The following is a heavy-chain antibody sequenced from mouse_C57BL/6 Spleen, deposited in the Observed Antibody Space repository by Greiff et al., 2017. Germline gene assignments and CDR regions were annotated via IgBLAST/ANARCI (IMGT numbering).Heavy chain of an antibody. CDR2: IYPGDGDT. Sequence: VQLQQSGAELVKPGASVTISCKASGYAFSSYWMNWVKQRPGKGLEWIGQIYPGDGDTNYNGKFKGKATLTADKSSSTAYMQLSSLTSEDSAVYFCARGGDYGSNYFDDWGQGTTLTVSS. CDR1: GYAFSSYW. J-gene: IGHJ2*01. D-gene: IGHD1-1*01. V-gene: IGHV1-80*01. CDR3: ARGGDYGSNYFDD.